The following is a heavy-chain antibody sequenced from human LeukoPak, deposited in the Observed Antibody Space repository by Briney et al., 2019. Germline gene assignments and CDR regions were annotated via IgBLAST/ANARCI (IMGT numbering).Heavy chain of an antibody. D-gene: IGHD5-24*01. CDR3: ARDREMATGVFDY. V-gene: IGHV1-69*13. CDR2: IIPIFGTA. Sequence: GASVKVSCKASGYTFTSYGISWVRQAPGQGLEWMGGIIPIFGTANYAQKFQGRVTIAADESTSTAYMELSSLRSEDTAVYYCARDREMATGVFDYWGQGTLVTVSS. J-gene: IGHJ4*02. CDR1: GYTFTSYG.